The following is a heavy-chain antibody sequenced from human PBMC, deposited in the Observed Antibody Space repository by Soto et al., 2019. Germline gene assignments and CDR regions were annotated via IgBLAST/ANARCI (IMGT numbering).Heavy chain of an antibody. CDR2: IHSSGST. CDR3: ARARRITGKTDYYYGMDV. D-gene: IGHD1-20*01. J-gene: IGHJ6*02. V-gene: IGHV4-59*12. CDR1: GGSISGSF. Sequence: PSETLSLTCTVSGGSISGSFWTWVRQPPGKGLEWIGYIHSSGSTSYNPSLKSRVTISVDTSKNQFSLKVSAVTAADTAVYYCARARRITGKTDYYYGMDVWGQGTTVTVSS.